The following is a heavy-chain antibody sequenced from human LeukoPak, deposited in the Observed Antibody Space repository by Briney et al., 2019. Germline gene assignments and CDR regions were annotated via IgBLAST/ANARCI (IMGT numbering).Heavy chain of an antibody. V-gene: IGHV1-2*02. CDR2: ISPNSGGT. J-gene: IGHJ4*02. Sequence: ASVKVSCKASGYTFTGYYMHWVRQAPGQGLEWMGWISPNSGGTNYAQKFQGRVTTTRDTSISTAYMELSRLRSDDTAMYYCARDRGIAVASTPDYWGQGTLVTVSS. D-gene: IGHD6-19*01. CDR3: ARDRGIAVASTPDY. CDR1: GYTFTGYY.